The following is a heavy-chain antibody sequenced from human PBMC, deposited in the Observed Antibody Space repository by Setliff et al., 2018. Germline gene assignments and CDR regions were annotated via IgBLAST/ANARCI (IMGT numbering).Heavy chain of an antibody. V-gene: IGHV1-2*04. D-gene: IGHD3-3*01. Sequence: ASVKVSCKVSGYTFTTYYMHWVRQAPGQGLEWMGVINPSDGSTTYAQKFQGWVTMTRDTSISTAYMELSRLRSDDTAVYYCARGRDFWSGYLVYWGQGTLVTVSS. CDR2: INPSDGST. CDR1: GYTFTTYY. J-gene: IGHJ4*02. CDR3: ARGRDFWSGYLVY.